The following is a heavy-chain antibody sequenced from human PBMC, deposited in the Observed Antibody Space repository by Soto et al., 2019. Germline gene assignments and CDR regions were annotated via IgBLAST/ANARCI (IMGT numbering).Heavy chain of an antibody. CDR1: GFTFSSYA. CDR3: ARTPSRVLIAVAGLLDY. J-gene: IGHJ4*02. CDR2: ISYDGSNK. D-gene: IGHD6-19*01. Sequence: QVQLVESGGGVVQPGRSLRLSCAASGFTFSSYAMHWVRQAPGKGLEWVAVISYDGSNKYYADSVKGRFTISRDNSKNTLYLQMNSLTAEVTALYYCARTPSRVLIAVAGLLDYWGQGTLVTVSS. V-gene: IGHV3-30-3*01.